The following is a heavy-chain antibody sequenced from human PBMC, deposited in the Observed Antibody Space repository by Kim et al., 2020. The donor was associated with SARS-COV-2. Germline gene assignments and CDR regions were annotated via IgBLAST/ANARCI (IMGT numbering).Heavy chain of an antibody. Sequence: SVKVSCKASGGTFSSYAISWVRQAPGQGLEWMGGIIPIFGAANYAQKFQGRVTITADKSTSTAYMELSSLRSEDTAVYYCARAYDSSGYYFDYWGQGTLVTVSS. V-gene: IGHV1-69*06. CDR1: GGTFSSYA. J-gene: IGHJ4*02. D-gene: IGHD3-22*01. CDR3: ARAYDSSGYYFDY. CDR2: IIPIFGAA.